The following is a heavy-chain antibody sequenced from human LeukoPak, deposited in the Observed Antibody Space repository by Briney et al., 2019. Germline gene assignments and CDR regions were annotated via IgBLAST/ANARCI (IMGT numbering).Heavy chain of an antibody. J-gene: IGHJ3*02. D-gene: IGHD6-19*01. V-gene: IGHV7-4-1*02. CDR3: ARANIAVAGTFEVTVPAFDI. CDR2: INTNTGNP. Sequence: ASVKVSCKASGYTFTSYAMNWVRQAPGQGLEWMGWINTNTGNPTYAQGFTGRFVFSLDTSVSTAYLQISRLKAEDTAVYYCARANIAVAGTFEVTVPAFDIWGQGTMVTVSS. CDR1: GYTFTSYA.